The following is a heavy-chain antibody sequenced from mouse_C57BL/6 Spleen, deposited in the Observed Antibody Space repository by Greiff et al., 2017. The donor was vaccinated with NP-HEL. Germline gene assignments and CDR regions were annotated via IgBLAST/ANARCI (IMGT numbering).Heavy chain of an antibody. CDR3: ARGDYYYGSRRYWYFDV. CDR2: IYPRDGST. Sequence: QVQLQQSGPELVKPGASVKLSCKASGYTFTSYDINWVKQRPGQGLEWIGWIYPRDGSTKYNEKFKGKATLTVDTSSSTAYMELHSLTSEDSAVYCCARGDYYYGSRRYWYFDVWGTGTTVTVSS. CDR1: GYTFTSYD. V-gene: IGHV1-85*01. J-gene: IGHJ1*03. D-gene: IGHD1-1*01.